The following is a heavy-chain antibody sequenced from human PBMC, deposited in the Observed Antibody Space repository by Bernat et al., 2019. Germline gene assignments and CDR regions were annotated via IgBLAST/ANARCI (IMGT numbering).Heavy chain of an antibody. CDR2: IWYDGSNK. Sequence: QVQLVESGGGVVQPGRSLRLSCAASGFTFSSYGMHWVRQAPGKGLVWVAVIWYDGSNKYYADSVKGRFTISRDNSKNTLYLQMNSLRAEDTAVYYCARDKAYGVFDYRGQGTLVTVSS. CDR1: GFTFSSYG. D-gene: IGHD4-17*01. CDR3: ARDKAYGVFDY. J-gene: IGHJ4*02. V-gene: IGHV3-33*01.